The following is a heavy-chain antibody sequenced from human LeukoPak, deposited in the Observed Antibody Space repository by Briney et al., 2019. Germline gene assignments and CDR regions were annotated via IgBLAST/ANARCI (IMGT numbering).Heavy chain of an antibody. Sequence: SETLSLTCTVSGGSISSYYWSWIRQPPGKGLEWIGYIFYSGSTNYNPSLKSRVTISVDTSKNQFSLKLSSVSAADTAVYYCARGGEGSGSYYLYYFDYWGQGTLVTVSS. CDR1: GGSISSYY. CDR3: ARGGEGSGSYYLYYFDY. D-gene: IGHD3-10*01. CDR2: IFYSGST. J-gene: IGHJ4*02. V-gene: IGHV4-59*01.